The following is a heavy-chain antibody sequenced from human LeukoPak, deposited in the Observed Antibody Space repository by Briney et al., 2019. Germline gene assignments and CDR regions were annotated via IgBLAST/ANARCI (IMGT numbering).Heavy chain of an antibody. D-gene: IGHD3-22*01. CDR3: TMNDDAFDI. CDR2: ISYDGNTK. J-gene: IGHJ3*02. Sequence: GRSLRLSCAASGFTFGTYGMHWVRQAPGKGLEWVAVISYDGNTKYYADSVKGRFTISRDNSKNTLYLQMNSLRPEDTAVYYCTMNDDAFDIWGQGTLVTVSS. CDR1: GFTFGTYG. V-gene: IGHV3-30*03.